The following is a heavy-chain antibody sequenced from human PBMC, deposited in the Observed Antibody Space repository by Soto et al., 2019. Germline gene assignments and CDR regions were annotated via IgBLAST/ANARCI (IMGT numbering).Heavy chain of an antibody. D-gene: IGHD1-1*01. CDR3: VRQGIGNLHGLVDV. J-gene: IGHJ6*02. V-gene: IGHV4-59*08. CDR1: SGPSSSHN. CDR2: VYSTGGT. Sequence: QVQLQQSGPGLVKPSETLSLTCSVSSGPSSSHNWGWIRQPPGRGLEWIGYVYSTGGTSYNPSLRGRVTISADTSTNHSSLTLSSVTAADTAVYYCVRQGIGNLHGLVDVGGQGTTVRVSS.